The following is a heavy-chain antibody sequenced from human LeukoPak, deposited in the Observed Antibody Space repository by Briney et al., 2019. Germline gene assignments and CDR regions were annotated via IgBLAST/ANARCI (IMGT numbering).Heavy chain of an antibody. Sequence: ASVKVSCKASGYTFDNNYINWVRQAPGQGPEWMGWINPKIGATDSAQKFQGRVTMTTDTSIATASMDLGGVRLDDTGMCYCSRVGDESTGHYESFLFWGQGTIITVSS. D-gene: IGHD2-8*02. CDR2: INPKIGAT. V-gene: IGHV1-2*02. CDR3: SRVGDESTGHYESFLF. J-gene: IGHJ3*01. CDR1: GYTFDNNY.